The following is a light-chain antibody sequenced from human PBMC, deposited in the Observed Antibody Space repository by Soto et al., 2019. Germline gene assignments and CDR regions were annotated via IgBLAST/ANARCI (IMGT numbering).Light chain of an antibody. Sequence: QSVLTQPPSVSGAPGQRVTISCTGSTSNIGAPFDVHWYQQFPGTAPKLLIFNNNHRPSGVPDRLSGSKSGSSASLAITGVQAERQGGYYCQSFDSSLNSWVFGGGTKLTVL. CDR3: QSFDSSLNSWV. CDR2: NNN. V-gene: IGLV1-40*01. CDR1: TSNIGAPFD. J-gene: IGLJ3*02.